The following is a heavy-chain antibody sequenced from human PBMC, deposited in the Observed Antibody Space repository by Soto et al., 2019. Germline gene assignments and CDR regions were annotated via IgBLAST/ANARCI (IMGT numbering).Heavy chain of an antibody. Sequence: EVQLVESGGGLVKPGGSLRLSSAASGFTFSSYSMNWVRQAPGKGLEWVSSISSSSSYIYYADSVKGRFTISRDNAKNSLYLPMNSLRAGDTAVYYWARNDYGDYDWGGYCDLWGRGTLVTVSS. D-gene: IGHD4-17*01. CDR2: ISSSSSYI. CDR3: ARNDYGDYDWGGYCDL. V-gene: IGHV3-21*01. CDR1: GFTFSSYS. J-gene: IGHJ2*01.